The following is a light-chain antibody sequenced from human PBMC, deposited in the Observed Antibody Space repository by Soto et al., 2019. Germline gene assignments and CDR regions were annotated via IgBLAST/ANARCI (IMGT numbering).Light chain of an antibody. Sequence: EIVLTQSPATLSLSPGERATLSCRASQSVGSYLAWYQQKPGQAPRLVISDASNRATGIPARFSGSGSGTDFTLTISSLEPEDFAVYYCQQRSNWPALTFGGGTKVEIK. CDR1: QSVGSY. V-gene: IGKV3-11*01. CDR3: QQRSNWPALT. J-gene: IGKJ4*01. CDR2: DAS.